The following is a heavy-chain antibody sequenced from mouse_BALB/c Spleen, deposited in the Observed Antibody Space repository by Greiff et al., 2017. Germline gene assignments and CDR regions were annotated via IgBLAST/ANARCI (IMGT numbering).Heavy chain of an antibody. D-gene: IGHD1-2*01. Sequence: QVQLQQPGAELVRPGASVKLSCKASGYTFTSYWINWVKQRPGQGLEWIGNIYPSDSYTNYNQKFKDKATLTVYKSSSTAYMQLSSPTSEDSAVYYCARTTARAYWGQGTLVTVSA. CDR1: GYTFTSYW. J-gene: IGHJ3*01. V-gene: IGHV1-69*02. CDR3: ARTTARAY. CDR2: IYPSDSYT.